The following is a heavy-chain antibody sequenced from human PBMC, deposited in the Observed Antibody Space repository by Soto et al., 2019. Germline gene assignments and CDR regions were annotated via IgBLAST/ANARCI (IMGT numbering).Heavy chain of an antibody. D-gene: IGHD2-15*01. CDR3: ARAVRGVVINSDAFDI. CDR1: GYTFTSYD. V-gene: IGHV1-8*01. CDR2: MNPNSGNT. J-gene: IGHJ3*02. Sequence: QVQLVQSGAEVKKPGASVKVSCKASGYTFTSYDINWVRQATGQGLEWMGWMNPNSGNTGYAQKFQGRVTMTRNTYISTANMELGSLRAEDTAWYYCARAVRGVVINSDAFDIWGQGTMVTVSS.